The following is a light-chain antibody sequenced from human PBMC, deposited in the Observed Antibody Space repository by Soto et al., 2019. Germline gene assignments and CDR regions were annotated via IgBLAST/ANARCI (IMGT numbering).Light chain of an antibody. CDR3: SSHTISSALQV. Sequence: QSVLTQPAGLSGPHGQTITISRTETISEFVVYSYVSWYQQHPCKAHRLMIYGFSNRPSGVSNRFSGSKSGNTASLTISGLQADDEAGYYCSSHTISSALQVFGAETQVTLL. J-gene: IGLJ1*01. CDR1: ISEFVVYSY. V-gene: IGLV2-14*01. CDR2: GFS.